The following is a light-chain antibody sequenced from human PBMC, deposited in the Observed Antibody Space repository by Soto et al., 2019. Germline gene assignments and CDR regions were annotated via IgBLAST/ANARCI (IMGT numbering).Light chain of an antibody. CDR3: QTWGTDVSV. Sequence: QSVLTQWPSASASLGASVKLTCTLSSGHRSYAIAWHQQQPEKGPRFLMRLNSDGSHNKGYGIPDRFSGSSSGAERYLTISSLQSEDEADYYCQTWGTDVSVFGGGTQLTVL. J-gene: IGLJ7*01. CDR1: SGHRSYA. V-gene: IGLV4-69*01. CDR2: LNSDGSH.